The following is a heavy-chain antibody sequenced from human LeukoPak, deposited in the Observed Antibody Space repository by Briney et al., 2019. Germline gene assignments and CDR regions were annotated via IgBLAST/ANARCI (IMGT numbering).Heavy chain of an antibody. V-gene: IGHV1-2*02. D-gene: IGHD3-10*01. Sequence: ASVKVSCKASGYTFTGYYMHWVRQAPGQALDWMEWINPNNGCTNYAQKFQGRLTMSRDKSISTAYMELSRLRSDDTAVYYCARAYSRGLKVRGVIISDYWGQGTLVTVSS. CDR3: ARAYSRGLKVRGVIISDY. J-gene: IGHJ4*02. CDR2: INPNNGCT. CDR1: GYTFTGYY.